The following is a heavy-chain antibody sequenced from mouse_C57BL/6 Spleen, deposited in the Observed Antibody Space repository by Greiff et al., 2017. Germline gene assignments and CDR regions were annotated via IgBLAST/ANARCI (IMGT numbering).Heavy chain of an antibody. D-gene: IGHD2-12*01. V-gene: IGHV1-69*01. CDR1: GYTFTSYW. J-gene: IGHJ4*01. CDR2: IDPSDSYT. CDR3: ARRSYSYAMDY. Sequence: QVQLQQPGAELVMPGASVKLSCKASGYTFTSYWMHWVKQRPGQGLEWIGEIDPSDSYTNYNQTFKGKSTLTVDKSSSTAYMQFSSLTSEDSAVYYCARRSYSYAMDYWGQGTSVTVSS.